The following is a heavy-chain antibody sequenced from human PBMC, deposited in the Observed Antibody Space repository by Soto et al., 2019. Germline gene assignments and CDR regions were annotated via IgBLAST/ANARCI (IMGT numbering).Heavy chain of an antibody. CDR1: GGSISSYY. CDR3: ARVLLPEYCGGDCYSFLENWFAP. J-gene: IGHJ5*02. Sequence: SETLSLTCTVSGGSISSYYWSWIRQPPGKGLEWIGYIYYSGSTNYNPSLKSRVTISVDTSKNQFSLKLSSVTAADTAVYYCARVLLPEYCGGDCYSFLENWFAPWGQGTLVTVSS. CDR2: IYYSGST. D-gene: IGHD2-21*02. V-gene: IGHV4-59*01.